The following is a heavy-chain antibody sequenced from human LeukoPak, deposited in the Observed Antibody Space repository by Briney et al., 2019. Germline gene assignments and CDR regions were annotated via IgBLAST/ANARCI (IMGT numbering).Heavy chain of an antibody. CDR2: TXXIXXTA. CDR1: XXTXXXXX. D-gene: IGHD1-1*01. J-gene: IGHJ4*02. Sequence: ASVKVSCKASXXTXXXXXXXXXXXXXGXXXXWXXXTXXIXXTAXXPQKFXGRVTXTADEXTSTAYMELSSLRSEDTAVYYCASPKLERRLGRFDYWGQGTLVTVSS. V-gene: IGHV1-69*13. CDR3: ASPKLERRLGRFDY.